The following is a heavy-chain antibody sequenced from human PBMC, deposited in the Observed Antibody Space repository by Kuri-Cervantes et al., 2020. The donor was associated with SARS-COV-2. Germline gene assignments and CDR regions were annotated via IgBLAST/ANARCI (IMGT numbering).Heavy chain of an antibody. Sequence: GGSLRLSCAASGFTVSSNEMSWVRQAPGKGLEWVSSISGGSTYYADSRKGRFTISRDNSKNTLYLQMNSLRAEDTAVYYCAREKLAGYYYYYMDVWGKGTTVTVSS. D-gene: IGHD1-1*01. CDR1: GFTVSSNE. V-gene: IGHV3-38-3*01. J-gene: IGHJ6*03. CDR2: ISGGST. CDR3: AREKLAGYYYYYMDV.